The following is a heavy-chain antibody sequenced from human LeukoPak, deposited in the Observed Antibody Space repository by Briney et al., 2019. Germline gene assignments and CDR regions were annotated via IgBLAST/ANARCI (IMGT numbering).Heavy chain of an antibody. J-gene: IGHJ4*02. CDR1: GGSITNYY. CDR3: ARHGPGYSSVFDY. Sequence: TASETLSLTCTVSGGSITNYYWSWIRQPPGKGLEWIGYLYYTGSTNYNPSLKSRVTISVDMSKNQFSLKLRSMTAADTAVYYCARHGPGYSSVFDYWGQGTLVTVSS. V-gene: IGHV4-59*08. D-gene: IGHD6-19*01. CDR2: LYYTGST.